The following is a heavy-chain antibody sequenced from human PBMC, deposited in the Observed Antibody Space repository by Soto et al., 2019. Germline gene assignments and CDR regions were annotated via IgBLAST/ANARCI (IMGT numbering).Heavy chain of an antibody. CDR3: ARDRLGVVYCSSTSCPDSFAI. CDR1: GGAISSGGYY. Sequence: PSDTPSITCTVSGGAISSGGYYWSWIRHHPGKGLEWIGYIYYSGSTYYNPSLKSRVTISVDTSKNQYSLKLSSVPAADTAVYYCARDRLGVVYCSSTSCPDSFAIWGQGILVTVS. J-gene: IGHJ3*02. V-gene: IGHV4-31*03. CDR2: IYYSGST. D-gene: IGHD2-2*01.